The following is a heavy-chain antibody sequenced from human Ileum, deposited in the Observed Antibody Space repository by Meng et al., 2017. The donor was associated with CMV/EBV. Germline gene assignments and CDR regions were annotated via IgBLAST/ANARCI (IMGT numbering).Heavy chain of an antibody. J-gene: IGHJ4*02. CDR2: MSVNGSEK. V-gene: IGHV3-7*01. Sequence: GESLKISCAASGFTFSGYRMTWVRQAPGKGLEWVVNMSVNGSEKYYVDSVKGRFTVSRDNAKNSLFLQMNSLRAEDTGIYYCARDRGPNTLDYWGQGTLVTVSS. D-gene: IGHD2-8*01. CDR3: ARDRGPNTLDY. CDR1: GFTFSGYR.